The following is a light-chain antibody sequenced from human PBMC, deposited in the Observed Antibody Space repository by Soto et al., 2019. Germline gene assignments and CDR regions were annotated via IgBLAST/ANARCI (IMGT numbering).Light chain of an antibody. CDR3: LQHNNYPQT. V-gene: IGKV1-17*01. Sequence: DIQMTQSPSSLSASVGDRVTITCRSSQAILNDLGWYQQKPGKAPKRLVYAASSLQSGVSSRFSGSGSGTEFTLTISSLQPEDFATYYCLQHNNYPQTFGQGTKVEI. CDR1: QAILND. J-gene: IGKJ1*01. CDR2: AAS.